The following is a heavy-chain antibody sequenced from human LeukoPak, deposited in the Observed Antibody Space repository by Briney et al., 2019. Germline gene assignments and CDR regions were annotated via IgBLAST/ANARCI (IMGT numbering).Heavy chain of an antibody. Sequence: SETLSLTCTVSGGSISSYYWSWIRQPAGKGLEWIGRIYTSGSTNYNPSLKSRVTISVDKSKNQFSLKLSSVTAADTAVYYCARSVEAARPFSFSYYYYMDVWGKGTTVTVSS. V-gene: IGHV4-4*07. J-gene: IGHJ6*03. CDR1: GGSISSYY. CDR3: ARSVEAARPFSFSYYYYMDV. D-gene: IGHD6-6*01. CDR2: IYTSGST.